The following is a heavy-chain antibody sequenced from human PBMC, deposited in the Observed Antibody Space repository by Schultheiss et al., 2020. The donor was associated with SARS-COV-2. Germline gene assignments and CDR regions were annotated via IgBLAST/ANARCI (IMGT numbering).Heavy chain of an antibody. V-gene: IGHV3-30*18. Sequence: GGSLRLSCAASGLTFSNYGMHWVRQAPGKGLEWVAVISYDGSNKYYADSVKGRFTISRDNSKNTLYLQMNSLRAEDTAVYYCAKGDGYNSEVFDYWGQGTLGTVSS. J-gene: IGHJ4*02. CDR3: AKGDGYNSEVFDY. D-gene: IGHD5-24*01. CDR1: GLTFSNYG. CDR2: ISYDGSNK.